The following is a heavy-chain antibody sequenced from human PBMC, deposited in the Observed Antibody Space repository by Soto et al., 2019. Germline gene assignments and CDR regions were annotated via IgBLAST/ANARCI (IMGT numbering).Heavy chain of an antibody. V-gene: IGHV3-48*01. D-gene: IGHD3-22*01. Sequence: GGSLRLSCAASGFTFSSYSMNWVRQAPGKGLEWVSYISSSSSTTYYADSVKGRFTISRDNSKNTLYLQMNSLRAEDTAVYYCAKPYDSSGYYYWNYWGQGTLVTVSS. CDR1: GFTFSSYS. J-gene: IGHJ4*02. CDR2: ISSSSSTT. CDR3: AKPYDSSGYYYWNY.